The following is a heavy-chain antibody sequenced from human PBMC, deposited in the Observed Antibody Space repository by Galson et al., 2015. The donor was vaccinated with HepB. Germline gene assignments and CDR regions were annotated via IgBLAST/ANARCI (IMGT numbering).Heavy chain of an antibody. Sequence: SLRLSCAASGFTFSNFPMYWVRQAPGKGLEYVSAINANGGNTYYANSVKGRFTISRDNSKNTLYLQMGSLRAEDMAVYYCARGYASGWYYFDYWGQGTLVTVSS. CDR3: ARGYASGWYYFDY. J-gene: IGHJ4*02. V-gene: IGHV3-64*01. CDR2: INANGGNT. CDR1: GFTFSNFP. D-gene: IGHD6-19*01.